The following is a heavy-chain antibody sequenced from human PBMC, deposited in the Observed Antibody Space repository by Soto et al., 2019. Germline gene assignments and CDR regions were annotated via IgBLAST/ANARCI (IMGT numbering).Heavy chain of an antibody. J-gene: IGHJ4*02. V-gene: IGHV4-4*02. CDR2: IYHSGYT. Sequence: QVQLQESGPGLVKASGTLSLTCAVSGGSISSRDWWSWVRQPPGKGLEWIGEIYHSGYTHYNPSLKSRVTMSVDKSKNQFSLKMSAVTAADTAVYFCARDLDYRVEDGWGQGTLVTVSS. CDR1: GGSISSRDW. CDR3: ARDLDYRVEDG. D-gene: IGHD3-10*01.